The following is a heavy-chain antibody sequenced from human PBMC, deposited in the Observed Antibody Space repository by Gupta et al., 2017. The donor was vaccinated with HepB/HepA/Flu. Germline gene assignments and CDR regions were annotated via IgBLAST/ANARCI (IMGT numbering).Heavy chain of an antibody. CDR2: MRGGAKTT. J-gene: IGHJ4*02. CDR3: AKAVYGGFDY. Sequence: VQPLQSGVGLLQRGGALRRSCAVPGFTFSTYAMSWVRQAPGKGLEWVSGMRGGAKTTKEGDSVKGRFTITRENSKNALSGQMGSRGAEDTDIDYCAKAVYGGFDYWGQGTLVTVSS. D-gene: IGHD2-8*01. V-gene: IGHV3-23*01. CDR1: GFTFSTYA.